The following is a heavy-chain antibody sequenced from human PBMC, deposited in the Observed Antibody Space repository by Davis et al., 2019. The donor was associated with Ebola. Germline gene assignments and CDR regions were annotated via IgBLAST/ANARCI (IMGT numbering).Heavy chain of an antibody. CDR2: ISYDGSNK. D-gene: IGHD6-25*01. Sequence: PGGSLRLSCAASGFTFSSYAMHWVRQAPGKGLEWVAVISYDGSNKYYADSVKGRFTISRDNSKNTLYLQMNSLRAEDTAVYYCAREGRLDAFDIWGQGTMVTVSS. CDR3: AREGRLDAFDI. V-gene: IGHV3-30-3*01. J-gene: IGHJ3*02. CDR1: GFTFSSYA.